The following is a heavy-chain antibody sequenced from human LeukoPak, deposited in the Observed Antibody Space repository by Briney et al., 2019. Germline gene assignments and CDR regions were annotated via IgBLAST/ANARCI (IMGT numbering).Heavy chain of an antibody. D-gene: IGHD3-10*01. Sequence: QPGRSLRLSCAASGFTFSSYGMHWVRQAPGKGLEWVAVIWYDGSNKYCADSVKGRFTISRDNSKNTLYLQMNSLRAEDTAVYYCARESSRELLWFGELSFDYWGQGTLVTVSS. CDR3: ARESSRELLWFGELSFDY. J-gene: IGHJ4*02. V-gene: IGHV3-33*01. CDR2: IWYDGSNK. CDR1: GFTFSSYG.